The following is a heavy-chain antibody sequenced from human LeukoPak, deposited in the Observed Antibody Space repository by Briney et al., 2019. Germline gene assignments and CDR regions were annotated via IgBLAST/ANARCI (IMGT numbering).Heavy chain of an antibody. J-gene: IGHJ4*02. CDR1: GFTFSSYA. CDR3: AKGPLVRYAGSYFFDY. Sequence: GGSLRLSCAASGFTFSSYAMSWVRQAPGKGLEWVSAISGSGGSTYYADSVKGRFTISRDNSKNTLYLQMNSLRAEDTAVYYCAKGPLVRYAGSYFFDYWGQGTLVTASS. CDR2: ISGSGGST. D-gene: IGHD3-10*02. V-gene: IGHV3-23*01.